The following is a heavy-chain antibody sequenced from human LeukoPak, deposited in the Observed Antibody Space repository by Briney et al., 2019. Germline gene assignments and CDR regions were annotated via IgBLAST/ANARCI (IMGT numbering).Heavy chain of an antibody. J-gene: IGHJ2*01. CDR1: GGSISSHY. CDR2: IYYSGST. CDR3: ARERTGSSPRVWYFDL. Sequence: SETLSLTCTVSGGSISSHYWSWIRQPPGKGLEWIGYIYYSGSTNYNPSLKSRATISVDTSKNQFSLKLSSVTAADTAVYYCARERTGSSPRVWYFDLWGRGTLVTASS. V-gene: IGHV4-59*11. D-gene: IGHD6-6*01.